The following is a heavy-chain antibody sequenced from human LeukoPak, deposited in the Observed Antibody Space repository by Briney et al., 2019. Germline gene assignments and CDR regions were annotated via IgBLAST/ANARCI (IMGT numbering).Heavy chain of an antibody. CDR1: GGTFTNYA. CDR3: ARAWKD. V-gene: IGHV1-69*04. CDR2: IIPILGIA. D-gene: IGHD1-1*01. J-gene: IGHJ3*01. Sequence: SVKVSCKASGGTFTNYAVNWVRQAPGQGLEWMGRIIPILGIANYAQKFQGRVTITADKSTSTAYMELSSLRSEDTAVYYCARAWKDWGQGTMVTVSS.